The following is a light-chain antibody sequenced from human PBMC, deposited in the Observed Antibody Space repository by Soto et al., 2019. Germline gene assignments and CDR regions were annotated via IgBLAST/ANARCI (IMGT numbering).Light chain of an antibody. CDR1: ESISRH. J-gene: IGKJ5*01. V-gene: IGKV1-39*01. CDR3: QQSYSTLSIT. Sequence: DIQMTQSPSSLSASVGDRVTITCRASESISRHLNWYQQKPGKAPKLLIYAASSLHNGVPSRFSGSGSGTDFTLTISNLQPEDFATYYCQQSYSTLSITFGQGTRLEIK. CDR2: AAS.